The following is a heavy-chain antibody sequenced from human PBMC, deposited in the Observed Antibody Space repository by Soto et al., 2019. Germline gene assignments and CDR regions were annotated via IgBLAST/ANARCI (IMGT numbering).Heavy chain of an antibody. D-gene: IGHD2-2*02. J-gene: IGHJ4*02. Sequence: GASVKVSCKASGYTFTSYAMHWVRQAPGQRLEWMGWINAGNGNTKYSQKFQGRVTSTRDTSASTSYMELSSLRSEDTAVYYFSSTSTYGAPSYRYWGQGTLVTVSS. CDR1: GYTFTSYA. CDR3: SSTSTYGAPSYRY. CDR2: INAGNGNT. V-gene: IGHV1-3*01.